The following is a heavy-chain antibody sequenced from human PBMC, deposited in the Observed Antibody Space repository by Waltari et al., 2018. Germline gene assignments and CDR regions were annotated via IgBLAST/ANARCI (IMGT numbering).Heavy chain of an antibody. CDR3: AKDLKYQLLSRSFDYFDY. Sequence: EVQLLESGGGLVQPGGSLRLSCAASGFTFSSYAMSWVSQAPGKGLEWVSAISGSGGSTYYADSVKGRFTISRDNSKNTLYLQMNSLRAEDTAVYYCAKDLKYQLLSRSFDYFDYWGQGTLVTVSS. CDR1: GFTFSSYA. CDR2: ISGSGGST. D-gene: IGHD2-2*01. J-gene: IGHJ4*02. V-gene: IGHV3-23*01.